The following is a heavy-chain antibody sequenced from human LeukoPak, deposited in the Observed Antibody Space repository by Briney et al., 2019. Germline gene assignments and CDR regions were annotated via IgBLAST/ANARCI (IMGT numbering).Heavy chain of an antibody. CDR1: GFTFSSYW. J-gene: IGHJ4*02. D-gene: IGHD3-22*01. CDR2: IKQDGSEK. CDR3: VRVTTMIVVAPGDY. Sequence: PGGSLRLSCVASGFTFSSYWMSWFRQAPGKGLEWVANIKQDGSEKHYVDSVKGRFTISRDNGKNSLYLQMNSLRVDDTAVYYCVRVTTMIVVAPGDYWGQGTLVTVSS. V-gene: IGHV3-7*01.